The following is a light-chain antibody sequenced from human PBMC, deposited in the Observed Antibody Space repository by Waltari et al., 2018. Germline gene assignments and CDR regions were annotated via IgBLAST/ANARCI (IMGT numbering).Light chain of an antibody. CDR1: SSNIPRHY. CDR3: SSYTTSSAPGV. CDR2: RNN. V-gene: IGLV1-47*01. J-gene: IGLJ1*01. Sequence: QSVLTQPPSASGTPGQRVTISCSGSSSNIPRHYVFWYQQLPGRAPKFLIYRNNQRPDGVPARFSGSKSGTSASLAISGLRPEDEADYYCSSYTTSSAPGVFGTGTRVTVL.